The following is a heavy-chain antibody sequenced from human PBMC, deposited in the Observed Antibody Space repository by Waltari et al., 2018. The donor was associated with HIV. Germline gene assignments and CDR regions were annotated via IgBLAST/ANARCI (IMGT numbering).Heavy chain of an antibody. CDR1: GVTFPEYA. Sequence: EVQLVESGGGLVQPGRSLLVHCNVSGVTFPEYALNWFRQAPGKGREWVAFIGSKYYPGPKEYAPSVRGRFVVSRDDSKNIAYLQMDSLRSEDTAVYYCTSGHVSGGVDYWGPGTLVSVSS. V-gene: IGHV3-49*03. J-gene: IGHJ4*02. CDR2: IGSKYYPGPK. D-gene: IGHD2-8*02. CDR3: TSGHVSGGVDY.